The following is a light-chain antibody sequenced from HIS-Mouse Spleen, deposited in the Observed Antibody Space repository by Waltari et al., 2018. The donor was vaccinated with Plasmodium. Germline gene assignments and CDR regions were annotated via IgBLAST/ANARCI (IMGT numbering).Light chain of an antibody. CDR1: SSDVGGYNY. J-gene: IGLJ3*02. V-gene: IGLV2-11*01. Sequence: QSALTQPRTVSGSPGQSVTISCTATSSDVGGYNYVSWYTPHPGKAPKRMIYDVSKRPSGVPDRFSGSKSGNTASLTISGLQAEDEADYYCCSYAGSYTWVFGGGTKLTVL. CDR3: CSYAGSYTWV. CDR2: DVS.